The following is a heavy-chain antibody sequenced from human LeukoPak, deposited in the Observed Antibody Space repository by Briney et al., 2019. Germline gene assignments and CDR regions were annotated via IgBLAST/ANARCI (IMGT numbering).Heavy chain of an antibody. V-gene: IGHV4-4*09. Sequence: PSETLSLTCTVSGGSISSYYWSWIRQPPGKGLEWIGYIYTSGSTNYNPSLKSRVTISVDTSKNQFSLKLSSVTAADTAVYYCARRVQYYYDSSGYTNWFDPWGQGTLVTVSS. D-gene: IGHD3-22*01. CDR2: IYTSGST. J-gene: IGHJ5*02. CDR3: ARRVQYYYDSSGYTNWFDP. CDR1: GGSISSYY.